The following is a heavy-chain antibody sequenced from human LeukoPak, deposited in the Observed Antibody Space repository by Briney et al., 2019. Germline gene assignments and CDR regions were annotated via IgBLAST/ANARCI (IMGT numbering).Heavy chain of an antibody. D-gene: IGHD3-10*01. CDR3: VRGGYSSFDY. V-gene: IGHV3-7*01. CDR1: GFILSSSC. J-gene: IGHJ4*02. Sequence: GGTLRLSCAASGFILSSSCMSWVRQAPGKGLEWVANINQDGSQRHYVDSVKGRFTISRDNAKNLLYLQMNSLGAEDTAVYYCVRGGYSSFDYWGQGTLVTVSS. CDR2: INQDGSQR.